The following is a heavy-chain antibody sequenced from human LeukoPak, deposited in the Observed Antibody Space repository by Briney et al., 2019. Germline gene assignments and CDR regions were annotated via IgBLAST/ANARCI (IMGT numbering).Heavy chain of an antibody. CDR3: AKDRKQQLVPSFDY. CDR2: ISGSGGST. CDR1: GFTFSSYS. V-gene: IGHV3-23*01. Sequence: GGSLRLSCAAYGFTFSSYSMNWVRQAPGKGLEWVSAISGSGGSTYYADSVKGRFTISRDNSKNPLYLQMNSLRAEDTAVYYCAKDRKQQLVPSFDYWGQGTLVTVSS. J-gene: IGHJ4*02. D-gene: IGHD6-13*01.